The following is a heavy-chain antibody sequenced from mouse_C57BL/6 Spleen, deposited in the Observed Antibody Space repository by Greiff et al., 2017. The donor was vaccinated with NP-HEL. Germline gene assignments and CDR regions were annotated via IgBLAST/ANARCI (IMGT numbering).Heavy chain of an antibody. CDR3: ARSHDYYYAMDY. CDR1: GYSFTGYY. J-gene: IGHJ4*01. D-gene: IGHD2-4*01. CDR2: INPSTGGT. V-gene: IGHV1-42*01. Sequence: VQLQQSGPELVKPGASVKISCKASGYSFTGYYMNWVKQSPEKSLEWIGEINPSTGGTTYNQKFKAKATLTVDKSSSTAYMQLKSLTSEDSAVYYCARSHDYYYAMDYWGQGTSVTVSS.